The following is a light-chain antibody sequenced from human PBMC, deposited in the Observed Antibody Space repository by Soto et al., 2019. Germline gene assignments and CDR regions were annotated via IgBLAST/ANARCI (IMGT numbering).Light chain of an antibody. CDR3: QQYKNWYT. Sequence: IVMTQSPDTLSVSPGERVTLSCRASQSIGYSLAWYQQKPGQAPRLLIQTASNRATGIPVRFSGSGSGTEFTLTINSLQSEDFAVYYCQQYKNWYTFGQGTKLQIK. CDR2: TAS. J-gene: IGKJ2*01. CDR1: QSIGYS. V-gene: IGKV3-15*01.